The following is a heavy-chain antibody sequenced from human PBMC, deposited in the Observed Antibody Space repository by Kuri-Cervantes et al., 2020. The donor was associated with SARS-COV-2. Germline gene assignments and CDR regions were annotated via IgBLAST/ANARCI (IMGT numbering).Heavy chain of an antibody. Sequence: GESLKNSSAASRFTISDYYMSWIRQAPGKGLEWVSYISSSSSYTNYADSVKGRFTISRDNAKNSLYLQMNSLRADDTAVYYCARGQQLIDYWGQGTLVTVSS. CDR1: RFTISDYY. CDR3: ARGQQLIDY. D-gene: IGHD6-13*01. V-gene: IGHV3-11*03. CDR2: ISSSSSYT. J-gene: IGHJ4*02.